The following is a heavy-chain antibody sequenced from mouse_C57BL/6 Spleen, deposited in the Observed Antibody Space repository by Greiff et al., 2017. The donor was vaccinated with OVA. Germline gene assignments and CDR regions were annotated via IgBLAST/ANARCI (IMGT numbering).Heavy chain of an antibody. D-gene: IGHD1-1*01. J-gene: IGHJ3*01. V-gene: IGHV1-80*01. Sequence: VMLVESGAELVKPGASVKISCKASGYAFSSYWMNWVKQRPGKGLEWIGQIYPGDGDTNYNGKFKGKATLTADKSSSTAYMQLSSLTSEDSAVYFCARENYGSSYEFAYWGQGTLVTVSA. CDR3: ARENYGSSYEFAY. CDR1: GYAFSSYW. CDR2: IYPGDGDT.